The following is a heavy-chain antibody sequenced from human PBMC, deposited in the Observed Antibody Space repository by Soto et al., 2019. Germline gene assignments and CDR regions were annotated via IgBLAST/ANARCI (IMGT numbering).Heavy chain of an antibody. CDR3: ARDRGYCSSTSCYSVGMDV. D-gene: IGHD2-2*01. V-gene: IGHV3-74*01. J-gene: IGHJ6*02. Sequence: GGSLRLSXAASGFTFSSYWMHWVRQAPGKGLVWVSRINSDGSSTSYADSVKGRFTISRDNAKNTLYLQMNSLRAEDTAVYYCARDRGYCSSTSCYSVGMDVWGQGTTVTVSS. CDR1: GFTFSSYW. CDR2: INSDGSST.